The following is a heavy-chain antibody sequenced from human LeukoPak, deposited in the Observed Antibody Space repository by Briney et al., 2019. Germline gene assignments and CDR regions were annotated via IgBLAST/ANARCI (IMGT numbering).Heavy chain of an antibody. V-gene: IGHV3-66*01. CDR2: IYSGGST. CDR3: ARIETVADAFDI. D-gene: IGHD1-1*01. J-gene: IGHJ3*02. Sequence: GGSLRLSCAGSGFNFQYTWMTWVRQAPGKGLEWVSLIYSGGSTSYADSVRGRFTISRDNSKNTLYLQMNSLRAEDTAVYYCARIETVADAFDIWGQGTLVTVSS. CDR1: GFNFQYTW.